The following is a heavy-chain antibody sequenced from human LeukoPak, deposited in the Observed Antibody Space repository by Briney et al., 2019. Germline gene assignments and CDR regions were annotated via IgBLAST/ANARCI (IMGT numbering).Heavy chain of an antibody. CDR2: IYYSGST. D-gene: IGHD6-19*01. J-gene: IGHJ6*03. Sequence: PSETLSLTCTVSGGSISSYYRSWIRQPPGKGLEWIGYIYYSGSTNYNPSLKSRVTISVDTSKNQFSLKLSSVTAADTAVYYCARASIAVAGTGYYYYYMDVWGKGTTVTVSS. CDR1: GGSISSYY. V-gene: IGHV4-59*01. CDR3: ARASIAVAGTGYYYYYMDV.